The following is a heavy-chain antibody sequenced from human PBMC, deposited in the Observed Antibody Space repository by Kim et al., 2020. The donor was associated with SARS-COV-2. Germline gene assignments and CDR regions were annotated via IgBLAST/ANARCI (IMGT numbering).Heavy chain of an antibody. Sequence: GGSLRLSCAASGFTFSSYWMSWVRQAPGKGLEWVANIKQDGSEKYYVDSVKGRFTISRDNAKNSLYLQMNSLRAEDTAVYYCARVVVVPAATNRNNYYYYGMDVWGQGTTVTVSS. CDR2: IKQDGSEK. CDR1: GFTFSSYW. CDR3: ARVVVVPAATNRNNYYYYGMDV. D-gene: IGHD2-2*01. V-gene: IGHV3-7*01. J-gene: IGHJ6*02.